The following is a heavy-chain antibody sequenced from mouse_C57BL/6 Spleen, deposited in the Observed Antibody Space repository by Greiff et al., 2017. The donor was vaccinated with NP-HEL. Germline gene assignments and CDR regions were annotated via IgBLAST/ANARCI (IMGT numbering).Heavy chain of an antibody. CDR1: GYTFTSYW. Sequence: QLQQPGAELVMPGASVKLSCKASGYTFTSYWMHWVKQRPGQGLEWIGEIDPSDSYTNYNQKFKGKSTLTVDKSSSTAYMQLSSLTSEDSAVYYCARVYYGSSYAMDYWGQGTSVTVSS. V-gene: IGHV1-69*01. J-gene: IGHJ4*01. D-gene: IGHD1-1*01. CDR2: IDPSDSYT. CDR3: ARVYYGSSYAMDY.